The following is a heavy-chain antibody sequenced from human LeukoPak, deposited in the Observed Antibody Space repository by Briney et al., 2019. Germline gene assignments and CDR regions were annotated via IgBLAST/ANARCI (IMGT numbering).Heavy chain of an antibody. V-gene: IGHV3-9*03. J-gene: IGHJ6*03. CDR1: GFTLNDYA. Sequence: GGSLRLSCAASGFTLNDYAMHWVRHAPGKGLEWISGISWNSGSIVYADSVKGRFTISRDNAKNSLYLQMRSLGAEDMALYYCAKDAGGDYYYYYMDVWGKGTTVTVSS. CDR3: AKDAGGDYYYYYMDV. CDR2: ISWNSGSI. D-gene: IGHD4-17*01.